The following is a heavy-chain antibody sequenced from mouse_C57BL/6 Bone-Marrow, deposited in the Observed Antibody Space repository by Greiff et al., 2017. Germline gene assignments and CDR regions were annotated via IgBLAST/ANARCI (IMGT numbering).Heavy chain of an antibody. Sequence: VQLQQSGAELVRPGTSVKVSCKASGYAFTNYLIEWVKQRPGQGLEWIGVINPGSGGTNYNEKFKGKATLTADKSSSTAYMQLSSLTSEDSAVYFCARGRTWAYWGQGTLVTVSA. CDR3: ARGRTWAY. CDR1: GYAFTNYL. V-gene: IGHV1-54*01. J-gene: IGHJ3*01. CDR2: INPGSGGT.